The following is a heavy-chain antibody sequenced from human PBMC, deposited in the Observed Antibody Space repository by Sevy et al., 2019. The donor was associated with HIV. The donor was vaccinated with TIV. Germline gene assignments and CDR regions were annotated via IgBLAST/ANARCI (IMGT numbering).Heavy chain of an antibody. J-gene: IGHJ4*02. CDR1: GGSFSSYY. CDR2: IYYNGST. V-gene: IGHV4-59*01. Sequence: SETLSLTCTVSGGSFSSYYWSWIRQPPGKGLEWIGYIYYNGSTNSNPSLKSRVTKSAHTSKNQFSLKLNSVTAADTAVYYCARGKALFDYWGQGTLVTVSS. D-gene: IGHD3-3*02. CDR3: ARGKALFDY.